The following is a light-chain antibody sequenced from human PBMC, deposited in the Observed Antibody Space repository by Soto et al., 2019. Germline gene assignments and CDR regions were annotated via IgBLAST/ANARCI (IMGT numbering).Light chain of an antibody. Sequence: QSVLTQPASVSGSPGQSITISCTGTRSDVGGYNYVSWYQQHPGKAPKLMIYEVSNRPSGVSNRFSGSKSGNTASLTISGLQAEDEGDYYCCSYAGDYMFVFGTGTKVTVL. CDR2: EVS. J-gene: IGLJ1*01. CDR3: CSYAGDYMFV. CDR1: RSDVGGYNY. V-gene: IGLV2-14*01.